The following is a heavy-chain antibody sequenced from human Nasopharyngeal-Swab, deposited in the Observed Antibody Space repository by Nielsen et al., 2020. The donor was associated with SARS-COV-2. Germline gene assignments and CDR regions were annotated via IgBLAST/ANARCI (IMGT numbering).Heavy chain of an antibody. CDR2: MSSDGSYR. V-gene: IGHV3-30*03. J-gene: IGHJ4*02. CDR3: ATEAGDFDY. CDR1: GFTFSSYI. Sequence: GGSLRLSCAASGFTFSSYIMNWVRQAPGKGLDWVAVMSSDGSYRHYADSVKGRFTISRDNSKNTLYLQMNSLRDEDTAVYYCATEAGDFDYWGQGTLVTVSS. D-gene: IGHD1-14*01.